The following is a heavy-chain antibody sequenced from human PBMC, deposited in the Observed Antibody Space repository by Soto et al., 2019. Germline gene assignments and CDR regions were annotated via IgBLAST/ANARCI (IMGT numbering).Heavy chain of an antibody. D-gene: IGHD3-3*01. V-gene: IGHV1-69*13. J-gene: IGHJ6*02. CDR1: GGTFSSYA. Sequence: SVKVSCKASGGTFSSYAISWVRQAPGQGLEWMGGIIPIFGTANYAQKFQGRVTITADESTSTAYMELSSLRSEDTAVYYCARGMDTIFGVVIDLYYYYGMDVWGQGTTVTVSS. CDR2: IIPIFGTA. CDR3: ARGMDTIFGVVIDLYYYYGMDV.